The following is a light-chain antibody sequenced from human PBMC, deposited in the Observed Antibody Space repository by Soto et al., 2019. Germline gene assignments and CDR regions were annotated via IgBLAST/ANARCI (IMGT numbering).Light chain of an antibody. V-gene: IGKV3-11*01. CDR1: QSVTDF. J-gene: IGKJ4*01. Sequence: EIISTMSPVTLSLSKWERATLYCMASQSVTDFLAWYQQKPGQAPRLLIYDASNRATGIPARFSGSGSGTDFTLTISSLEPEDFAVYYCQQRSKWPLTFGGGTKVDIK. CDR2: DAS. CDR3: QQRSKWPLT.